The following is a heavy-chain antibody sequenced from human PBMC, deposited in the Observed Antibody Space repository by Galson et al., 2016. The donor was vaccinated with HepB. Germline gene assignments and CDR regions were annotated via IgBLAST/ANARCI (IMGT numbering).Heavy chain of an antibody. Sequence: SLRLSCAASGFTFSSYAMNWVRQAPVKGLEWVSAITNSGGTTYYADSVRGRFTISRDNSKNTLYMHMHSLRAEDTAVYYCAKDDKRTGAVDYWGQGTLVTVSS. J-gene: IGHJ4*02. CDR1: GFTFSSYA. V-gene: IGHV3-23*01. CDR3: AKDDKRTGAVDY. CDR2: ITNSGGTT. D-gene: IGHD3/OR15-3a*01.